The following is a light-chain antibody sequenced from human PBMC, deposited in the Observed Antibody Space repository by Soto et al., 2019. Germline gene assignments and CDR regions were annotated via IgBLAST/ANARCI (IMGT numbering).Light chain of an antibody. Sequence: IQLTQSPSSLSASVGDRVTITCRSSQGISSYLAWYQQKPGKAPKLLIYAASTLQSGVPSRFSGSGSGTDFTLTISSLQTEDFATDDCQQLNSYPLTFGGGTKVEIK. CDR3: QQLNSYPLT. J-gene: IGKJ4*01. CDR1: QGISSY. V-gene: IGKV1-9*01. CDR2: AAS.